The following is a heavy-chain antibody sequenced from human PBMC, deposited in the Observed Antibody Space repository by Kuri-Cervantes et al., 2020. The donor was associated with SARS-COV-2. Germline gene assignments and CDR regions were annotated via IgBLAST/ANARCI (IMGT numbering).Heavy chain of an antibody. CDR1: GFTFSSYA. D-gene: IGHD6-19*01. CDR2: ISYDGSNK. Sequence: GESLKISCAASGFTFSSYAMRWVRQAPGKGLEWVAVISYDGSNKYYADSVKGRFTISRDNSKNTLYLQMNSLRAEDTAVYYCAREASSGWYGLSQYYFDYWGQGTLVTVSS. CDR3: AREASSGWYGLSQYYFDY. J-gene: IGHJ4*02. V-gene: IGHV3-30-3*01.